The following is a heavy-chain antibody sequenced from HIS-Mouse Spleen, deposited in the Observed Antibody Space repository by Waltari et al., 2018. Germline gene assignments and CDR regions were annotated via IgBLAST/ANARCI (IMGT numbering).Heavy chain of an antibody. CDR1: GGSISSSSYY. J-gene: IGHJ3*02. CDR3: ARDGYSGYGHDAFDI. Sequence: QLQLQESGPGLVKPSETLSLTCTVSGGSISSSSYYWGWIRQPPGKGLEWIGSIYYNGSTNDKPSRKSRVTISVDTSENQFSLKLSSVTAADTAVYYCARDGYSGYGHDAFDIWGQGTMVTVSS. D-gene: IGHD5-12*01. V-gene: IGHV4-39*07. CDR2: IYYNGST.